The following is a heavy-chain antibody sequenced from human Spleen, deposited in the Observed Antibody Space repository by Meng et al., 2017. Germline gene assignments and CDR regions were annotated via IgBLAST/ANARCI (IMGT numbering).Heavy chain of an antibody. J-gene: IGHJ4*02. CDR3: ARDVDYGGNFEDY. CDR1: GFTFRSYD. CDR2: ISYDGSNK. V-gene: IGHV3-30*04. D-gene: IGHD4-23*01. Sequence: GESLKISCAVSGFTFRSYDMHWVRQAPGKGLEWVAVISYDGSNKYYADSVKGRFTISRDNSKNTLYLQMNSLRAEDTAVYYCARDVDYGGNFEDYWGQGTLVTVSS.